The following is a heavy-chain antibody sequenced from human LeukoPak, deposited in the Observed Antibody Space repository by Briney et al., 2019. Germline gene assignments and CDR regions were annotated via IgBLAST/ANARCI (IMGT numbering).Heavy chain of an antibody. CDR1: GGSFSAYY. J-gene: IGHJ5*02. Sequence: NPSETLSLTCAVYGGSFSAYYWSWIRQPPGKGLEWIGEINHSGRPNYSPSLKSRVTISIDMSKNEFSLRLSSVTAADTAIYYCASLRYDSRAYDHPLPHHWGQGTLVTVSS. CDR3: ASLRYDSRAYDHPLPHH. CDR2: INHSGRP. V-gene: IGHV4-34*01. D-gene: IGHD3-22*01.